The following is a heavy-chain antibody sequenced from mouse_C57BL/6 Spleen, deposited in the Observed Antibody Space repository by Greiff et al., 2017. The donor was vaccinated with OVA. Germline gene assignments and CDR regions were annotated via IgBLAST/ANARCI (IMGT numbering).Heavy chain of an antibody. D-gene: IGHD1-1*01. CDR1: GYAFTNYL. CDR3: ARFGTTVVAADY. V-gene: IGHV1-54*01. J-gene: IGHJ2*01. Sequence: QVQLKESGAELVRPGTSVKVSCKASGYAFTNYLIEWVKQRPGQGLEWIGVINPGSSGTTYNEKFKGKATLTADKSSSTAYMQLSSLTSEDSAVYFCARFGTTVVAADYWGQGTTLTVSS. CDR2: INPGSSGT.